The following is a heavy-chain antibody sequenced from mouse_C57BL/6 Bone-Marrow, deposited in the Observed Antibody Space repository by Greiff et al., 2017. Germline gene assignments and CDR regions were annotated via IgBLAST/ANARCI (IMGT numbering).Heavy chain of an antibody. V-gene: IGHV1-52*01. CDR2: IDPSDSET. D-gene: IGHD2-4*01. CDR3: ARLDYDYDGGFAY. J-gene: IGHJ3*01. CDR1: GYTFTSYW. Sequence: QVQLQQPGAELVRPGSSVKLSCKASGYTFTSYWMHWVKQRPIQGLEWIGNIDPSDSETHYNQKFKDKATLTVDKSSSTAYMQLSSLTSEDSAVYYCARLDYDYDGGFAYWGQGTLVTVSA.